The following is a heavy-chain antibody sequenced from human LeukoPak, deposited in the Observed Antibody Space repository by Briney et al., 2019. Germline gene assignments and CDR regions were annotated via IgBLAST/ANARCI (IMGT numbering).Heavy chain of an antibody. CDR1: GFTFRNHG. D-gene: IGHD6-6*01. J-gene: IGHJ4*02. CDR2: ISSGGSAI. V-gene: IGHV3-48*04. CDR3: ARNDYSSSSYFY. Sequence: GGSLRLSCAASGFTFRNHGMSWVRQAPGKGLEWVSYISSGGSAIYYADSVKGRFTISRDNAKNSLYLQMNSLRAEDTAVYYCARNDYSSSSYFYWGQGTLVTVSS.